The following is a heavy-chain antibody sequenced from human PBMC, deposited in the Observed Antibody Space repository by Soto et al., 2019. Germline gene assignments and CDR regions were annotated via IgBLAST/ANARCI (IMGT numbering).Heavy chain of an antibody. CDR3: AKDIGSGTRHGMDV. D-gene: IGHD3-10*01. CDR2: ISWDGGST. V-gene: IGHV3-43*01. J-gene: IGHJ6*02. Sequence: GGSLRLSCAASGFTFDDYTMHWVRQAPGKGLEWVSLISWDGGSTYYADSVKGRFTISRDNSKNSLYLQMNSLRTEDTALYYCAKDIGSGTRHGMDVWGQGTTVTVSS. CDR1: GFTFDDYT.